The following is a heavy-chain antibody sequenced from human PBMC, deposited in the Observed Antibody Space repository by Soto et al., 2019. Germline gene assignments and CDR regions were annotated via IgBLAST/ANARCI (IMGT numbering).Heavy chain of an antibody. CDR3: AREARMMGVLISGLDYYGMDV. V-gene: IGHV6-1*01. D-gene: IGHD3-22*01. J-gene: IGHJ6*02. CDR1: GDSISNNTAA. CDR2: TYYRSKWYY. Sequence: PSQTLSLTCAISGDSISNNTAAWNWIRQSPSRGLEWLGRTYYRSKWYYDYAVSVRSRITISPDTSKNQFSLHLNSVTPEDTAVYYCAREARMMGVLISGLDYYGMDVWGQGATVTVSS.